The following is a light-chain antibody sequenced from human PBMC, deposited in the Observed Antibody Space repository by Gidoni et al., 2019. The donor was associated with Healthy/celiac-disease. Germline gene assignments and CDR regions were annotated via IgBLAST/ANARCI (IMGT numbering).Light chain of an antibody. CDR3: QQYKNWPPARFT. J-gene: IGKJ3*01. CDR2: GAS. V-gene: IGKV3-15*01. Sequence: EIVITQSPATLSVSPVERATLSCRASQSVSSNLAWYQQKPGQAPRLLSYGASTRATGIPARFSGSGSGTECTLTISSLQSEEFAVYYGQQYKNWPPARFTFGPGTKVEIK. CDR1: QSVSSN.